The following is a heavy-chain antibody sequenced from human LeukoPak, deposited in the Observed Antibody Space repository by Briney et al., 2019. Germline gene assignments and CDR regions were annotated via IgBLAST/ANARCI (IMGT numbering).Heavy chain of an antibody. Sequence: TGGSLRLSCVVSGVTFSSDSMIWVRQAPGKGLQWGANMKKDGSETNYGDSVKGRFTISRDNAKNSLYLQMNSLRAEDTAGYYCGRHRSGSGTYFIDHWGQGTLVSVSS. CDR3: GRHRSGSGTYFIDH. CDR2: MKKDGSET. J-gene: IGHJ4*02. D-gene: IGHD3-10*01. V-gene: IGHV3-7*01. CDR1: GVTFSSDS.